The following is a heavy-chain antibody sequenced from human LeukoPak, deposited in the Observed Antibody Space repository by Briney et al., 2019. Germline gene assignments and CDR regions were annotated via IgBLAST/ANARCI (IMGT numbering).Heavy chain of an antibody. CDR1: GYTFTSYD. J-gene: IGHJ4*02. CDR2: MNPNSGNT. D-gene: IGHD3-3*01. V-gene: IGHV1-8*01. CDR3: ARGRRSDFWSGYYSDY. Sequence: GASVKVSCKASGYTFTSYDINWVRQATGQGLEWMGWMNPNSGNTVYAQKFQGRVTMTRNPSISTAYMELSSLRSEDTAVYYCARGRRSDFWSGYYSDYWGQGTLVTVSS.